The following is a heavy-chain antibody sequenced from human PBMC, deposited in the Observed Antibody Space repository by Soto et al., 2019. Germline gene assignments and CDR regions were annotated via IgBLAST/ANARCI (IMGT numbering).Heavy chain of an antibody. D-gene: IGHD6-13*01. CDR2: IIPYYNTL. V-gene: IGHV1-69*01. CDR1: EGTFNSYA. Sequence: QAQVVQSGAEVRKLGSSVKLSCKASEGTFNSYAIAWVRRAPGQGLEWMGGIIPYYNTLNYAQKFQDRVTITADDSTNTVYMELSSLRSDDTAVYFCASGASRWYPYFFDSWAQGTLVTVSS. J-gene: IGHJ4*02. CDR3: ASGASRWYPYFFDS.